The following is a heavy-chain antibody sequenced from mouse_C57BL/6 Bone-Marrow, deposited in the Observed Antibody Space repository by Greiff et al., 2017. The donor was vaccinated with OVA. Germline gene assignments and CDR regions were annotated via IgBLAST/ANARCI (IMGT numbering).Heavy chain of an antibody. CDR3: NHVSSYFSAWFAY. D-gene: IGHD1-1*01. Sequence: VQLQQSGAELVRPGASVTLSCTASGYTFTDYEMHWVKQPPVHGLEWIGAIDPETGGTAYNQQINGKDILTADKSSRPAYMELRSLTSEDSAVYYCNHVSSYFSAWFAYWGQGTLVTVSA. CDR2: IDPETGGT. J-gene: IGHJ3*01. CDR1: GYTFTDYE. V-gene: IGHV1-15*01.